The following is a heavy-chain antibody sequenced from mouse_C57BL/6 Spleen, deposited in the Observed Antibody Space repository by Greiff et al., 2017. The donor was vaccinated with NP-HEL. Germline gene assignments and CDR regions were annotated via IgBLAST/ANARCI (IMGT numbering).Heavy chain of an antibody. D-gene: IGHD1-2*01. CDR1: GYTFTSYW. CDR3: ARYGPRGGFAY. V-gene: IGHV1-59*01. Sequence: VQLQQSGAELVRPGASVKLSCKASGYTFTSYWMHWVKQRPGQGLEWIGVIDPSDSYTNYNQKFKGKATLTVDTSSSTAYMQLRSLTSEDSAVYYCARYGPRGGFAYWGQGTLVTVSA. CDR2: IDPSDSYT. J-gene: IGHJ3*01.